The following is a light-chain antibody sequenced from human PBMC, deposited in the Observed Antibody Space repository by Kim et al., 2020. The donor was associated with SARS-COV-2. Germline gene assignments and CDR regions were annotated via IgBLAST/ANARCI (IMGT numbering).Light chain of an antibody. V-gene: IGLV2-18*02. CDR1: SSDVGRDNR. CDR3: NSYTSTYRNV. CDR2: EVT. Sequence: GQSVTISCTGASSDVGRDNRVSWYQQPPGTAPKLIIYEVTNRPSGVPDRFSGAKSGNVASLTISGLRAEDEADYYCNSYTSTYRNVFGSGTKVTVL. J-gene: IGLJ1*01.